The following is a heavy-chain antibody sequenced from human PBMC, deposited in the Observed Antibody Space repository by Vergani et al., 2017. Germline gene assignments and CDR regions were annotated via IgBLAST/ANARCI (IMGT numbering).Heavy chain of an antibody. CDR2: IWSDGNKK. D-gene: IGHD2-8*01. V-gene: IGHV3-33*01. CDR1: GFEFSNFA. CDR3: ARDLGGAGCTTWFDP. Sequence: QVQLVESGGGAVQPGKSLRLSCAASGFEFSNFAIHWVRQAPGKGLEWVAVIWSDGNKKYFADPVRGRFTLSRDNSNNVVHLQMNSLRVEDTAVYYCARDLGGAGCTTWFDPWGQGTLVTVSS. J-gene: IGHJ5*02.